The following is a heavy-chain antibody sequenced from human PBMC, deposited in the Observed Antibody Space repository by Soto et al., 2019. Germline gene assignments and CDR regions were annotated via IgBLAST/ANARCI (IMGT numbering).Heavy chain of an antibody. CDR3: ARQLPLYSSSWTYCYGMDV. CDR2: IDPSDSYT. CDR1: GYSFTSYW. J-gene: IGHJ6*02. V-gene: IGHV5-10-1*01. Sequence: GESLKISCKGSGYSFTSYWIRWVLHMPGKGLEWMGRIDPSDSYTNYSPSFQGHVTISADKSISTAYLQLSSLKASDTAMYYCARQLPLYSSSWTYCYGMDVWGQGTTVTVSS. D-gene: IGHD6-13*01.